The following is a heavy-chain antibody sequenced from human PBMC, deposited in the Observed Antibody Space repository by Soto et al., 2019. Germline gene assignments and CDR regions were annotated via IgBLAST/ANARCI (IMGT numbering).Heavy chain of an antibody. V-gene: IGHV5-51*01. CDR1: GYTFSGYW. CDR2: IYPGDSDT. Sequence: GESLKISCQGFGYTFSGYWIGWVRQMPGKGLEWMGIIYPGDSDTRYRPSFQGQVTISVDTSTSTAYLQWSRLQASDTAMYYCVRRPGISGISDPFDYWGQGTLVTVSS. D-gene: IGHD1-20*01. J-gene: IGHJ4*02. CDR3: VRRPGISGISDPFDY.